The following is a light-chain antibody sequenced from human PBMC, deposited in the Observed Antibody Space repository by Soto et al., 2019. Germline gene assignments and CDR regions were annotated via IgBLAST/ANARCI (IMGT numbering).Light chain of an antibody. CDR2: DVS. J-gene: IGLJ1*01. V-gene: IGLV2-14*03. CDR1: SSDVGGYNY. Sequence: QSALTQPASVSGSPGQSITISCTGTSSDVGGYNYVSWYQQYPGKAPKLMIYDVSSRPSGVSNRFSGSKSGNTASLTISGLQAEDEADYHCSSYTPSSTYVFGPGTKLTVL. CDR3: SSYTPSSTYV.